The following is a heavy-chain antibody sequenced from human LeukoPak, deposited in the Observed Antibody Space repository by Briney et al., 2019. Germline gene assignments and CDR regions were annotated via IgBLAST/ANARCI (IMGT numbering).Heavy chain of an antibody. Sequence: TGGSLRLSCAASGFTFSSSWMHWVRHAPGKGLVWVSVINSDGSSTNYADSVKGRFTVSRDNAKNSLYLQMNSLRAEDTALYCCAKAYYYDSSGYFDYWGQGTLVTVSS. CDR1: GFTFSSSW. V-gene: IGHV3-74*01. CDR3: AKAYYYDSSGYFDY. J-gene: IGHJ4*02. D-gene: IGHD3-22*01. CDR2: INSDGSST.